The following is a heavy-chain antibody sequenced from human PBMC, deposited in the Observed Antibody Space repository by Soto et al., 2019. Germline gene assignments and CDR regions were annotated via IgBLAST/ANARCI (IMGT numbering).Heavy chain of an antibody. CDR1: GFTFSSYW. J-gene: IGHJ6*02. Sequence: EVQLVESGGGLVQPGGSLRLSCAASGFTFSSYWMHWVRQAPGKGLVWVSRINSDGSSTSYADSVKGRFTISRDNAKNPLTLQINSLRAEDTAVYYCARDEWIDRGMDVWGQGTTVTVSS. CDR2: INSDGSST. CDR3: ARDEWIDRGMDV. D-gene: IGHD3-22*01. V-gene: IGHV3-74*01.